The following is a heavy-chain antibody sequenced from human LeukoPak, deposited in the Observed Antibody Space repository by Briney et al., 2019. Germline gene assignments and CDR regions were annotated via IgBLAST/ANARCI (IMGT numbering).Heavy chain of an antibody. D-gene: IGHD3-10*01. J-gene: IGHJ5*02. CDR1: GGSFSGYY. V-gene: IGHV4-34*01. CDR2: INHSGST. CDR3: AREAVLLWFGESDNWFDP. Sequence: SETLSLTCAVYGGSFSGYYWSWIRRPPGKGLEWIGEINHSGSTNYNPSLKSRVTISVDTSKNQFSLKLSSVTAADTAVYYCAREAVLLWFGESDNWFDPWGQGTLVTVSS.